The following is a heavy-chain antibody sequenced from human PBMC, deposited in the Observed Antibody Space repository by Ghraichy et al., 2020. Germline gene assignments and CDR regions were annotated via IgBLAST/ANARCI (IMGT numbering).Heavy chain of an antibody. J-gene: IGHJ4*02. Sequence: SLNISCAVSGGSISSGGYSWSWIRQPPGKGLEWIGYIYHSGSTYYNPSLKSRVTISVDRSKNQFSLKLSSVTAADTAVYYCASNDPYCGGDCYSRFDYWGQGTLVTVSS. V-gene: IGHV4-30-2*01. CDR1: GGSISSGGYS. D-gene: IGHD2-21*02. CDR3: ASNDPYCGGDCYSRFDY. CDR2: IYHSGST.